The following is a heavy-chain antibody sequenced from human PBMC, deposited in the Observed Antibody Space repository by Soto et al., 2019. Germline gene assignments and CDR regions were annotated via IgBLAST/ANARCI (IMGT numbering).Heavy chain of an antibody. V-gene: IGHV4-30-4*01. CDR2: IYHSGST. CDR3: ARDPIFYYASSGYGGSYFDY. D-gene: IGHD3-22*01. CDR1: GASVTSDDYY. J-gene: IGHJ4*02. Sequence: SETLSLTCAVSGASVTSDDYYWSWIRQPPGKGLEWIGYIYHSGSTYYNPSLKSRVSISIDASQNQFSLKLTSLTAADTAVYYCARDPIFYYASSGYGGSYFDYWGQGSRVTVSS.